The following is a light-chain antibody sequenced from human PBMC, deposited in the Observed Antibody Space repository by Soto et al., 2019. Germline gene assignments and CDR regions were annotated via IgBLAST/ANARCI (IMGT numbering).Light chain of an antibody. CDR1: QNIGSTY. CDR3: QHYGDSAPFT. CDR2: GAS. Sequence: EIVFTHSPDTLSFSPVERATLSCRASQNIGSTYLAWYQQKLGQAPRLLIYGASSRAPGIPDRFSGSGSGTDFTLSISRLEPEDFAVYYCQHYGDSAPFTFGPGAKVDIK. J-gene: IGKJ3*01. V-gene: IGKV3-20*01.